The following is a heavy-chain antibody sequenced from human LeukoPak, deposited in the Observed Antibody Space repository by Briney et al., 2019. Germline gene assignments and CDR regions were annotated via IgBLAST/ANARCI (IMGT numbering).Heavy chain of an antibody. V-gene: IGHV3-23*01. CDR2: ISGSGGST. CDR3: ATPTKYYYDSSGYYPLRY. D-gene: IGHD3-22*01. J-gene: IGHJ4*02. Sequence: GGSLRLSCAASGFTFSSYAMSWARQAPGKGLEWVSAISGSGGSTYYADSVKGRFTISRDNSKNTLYLQMNSLRAEDTAVYYCATPTKYYYDSSGYYPLRYWGQGTLVTVSS. CDR1: GFTFSSYA.